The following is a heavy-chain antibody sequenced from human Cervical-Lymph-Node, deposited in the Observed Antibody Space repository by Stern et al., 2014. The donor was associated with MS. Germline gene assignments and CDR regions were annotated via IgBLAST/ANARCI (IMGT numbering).Heavy chain of an antibody. CDR1: GFSFSDYG. V-gene: IGHV3-30*18. D-gene: IGHD4-23*01. CDR2: ISYDGTHK. J-gene: IGHJ4*02. Sequence: VQLVESGGGVVQPGTSLRLSCAASGFSFSDYGIHWVRQAPGKSLEWVAVISYDGTHKYCADSLKGRVTISRDNSKNTLSLQMSSLRSDDTAVYYCAKDLGGNAFDYWGQGTLVTVSS. CDR3: AKDLGGNAFDY.